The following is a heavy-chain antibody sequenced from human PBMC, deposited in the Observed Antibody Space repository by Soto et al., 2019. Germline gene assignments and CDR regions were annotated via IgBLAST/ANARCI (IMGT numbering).Heavy chain of an antibody. D-gene: IGHD3-10*01. Sequence: ASVKVSCEACGGTFSSYAISWVRQAPGQGLEWMGGIIPIFGTANYAQKFQGRVTITADESTSTAYMELSSLRSEDTAVYYCARAPWSGSYYRDYWGQGTLVTVSS. J-gene: IGHJ4*02. V-gene: IGHV1-69*13. CDR2: IIPIFGTA. CDR3: ARAPWSGSYYRDY. CDR1: GGTFSSYA.